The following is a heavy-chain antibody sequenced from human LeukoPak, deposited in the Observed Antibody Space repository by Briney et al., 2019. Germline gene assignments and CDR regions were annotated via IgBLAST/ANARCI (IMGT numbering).Heavy chain of an antibody. CDR1: GGSISSYY. D-gene: IGHD4-17*01. Sequence: SSETLSLTCTVSGGSISSYYWSWIRQPPGKGLGWIGYIYYSGSTNYNPSLKSRVTISVDTSKNQFSLKLSSVTAADTAVYYCARAYGGPVDAFDIWGQGTMVTVSS. J-gene: IGHJ3*02. CDR2: IYYSGST. V-gene: IGHV4-59*01. CDR3: ARAYGGPVDAFDI.